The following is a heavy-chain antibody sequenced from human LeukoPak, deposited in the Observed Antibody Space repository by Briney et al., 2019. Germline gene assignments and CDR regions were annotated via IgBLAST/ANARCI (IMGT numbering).Heavy chain of an antibody. V-gene: IGHV1-2*02. D-gene: IGHD3-10*01. J-gene: IGHJ4*02. CDR1: GYTFTGYY. CDR2: INPNSGGT. CDR3: ARDWGSSGLGELFYFDY. Sequence: ASVKVSCKASGYTFTGYYMHWVRQAPGQGLEWMGWINPNSGGTNYAQKFQGRVTMTRDTSISTAYMELSRLRSDDTAVYYCARDWGSSGLGELFYFDYWGQGTLVTVSS.